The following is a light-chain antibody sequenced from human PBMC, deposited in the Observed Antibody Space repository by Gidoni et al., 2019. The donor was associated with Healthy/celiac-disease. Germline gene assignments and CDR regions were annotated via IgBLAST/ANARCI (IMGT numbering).Light chain of an antibody. J-gene: IGKJ2*04. CDR3: QQRSTFMCS. Sequence: ELVLPQSPATLSFSPGESATLSCRASQSVSSYLAWYQQKPGQAPRLLIYDASTRATGPAARFSGSASGTDFLLTISILAPEDFAVYYRQQRSTFMCSFXPXTKLEIK. V-gene: IGKV3-11*01. CDR1: QSVSSY. CDR2: DAS.